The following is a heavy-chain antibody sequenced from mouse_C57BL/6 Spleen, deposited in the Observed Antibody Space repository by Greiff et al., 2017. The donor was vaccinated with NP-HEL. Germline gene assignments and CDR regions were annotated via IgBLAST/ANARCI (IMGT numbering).Heavy chain of an antibody. CDR2: INPSNGGT. V-gene: IGHV1-53*01. D-gene: IGHD2-3*01. Sequence: VQLQQSGTELVKPGASVKLSCKASGYTFTSYWMHWVKQRPGQGLEWIGNINPSNGGTNYNEKFKSKATLTVDKSSSTAYMQLSSLTSEDSAVYYCARWGWLLRDWYFDVWGTGTTVTVSS. CDR1: GYTFTSYW. CDR3: ARWGWLLRDWYFDV. J-gene: IGHJ1*03.